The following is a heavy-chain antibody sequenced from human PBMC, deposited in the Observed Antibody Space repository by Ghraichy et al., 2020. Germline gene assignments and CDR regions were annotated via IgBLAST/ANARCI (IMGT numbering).Heavy chain of an antibody. J-gene: IGHJ5*02. V-gene: IGHV3-23*01. CDR3: AKDAFWGYGDYAVYNWFDP. CDR1: GFTFSSYA. Sequence: GESLNISCAASGFTFSSYAMSWVRQAPGKGLEWVSAISGSGGSTYYADSVKGRFTISRDNSKNTLYLQMNSLRAEDTAVYYCAKDAFWGYGDYAVYNWFDPWGQGTLVTVSS. CDR2: ISGSGGST. D-gene: IGHD4-17*01.